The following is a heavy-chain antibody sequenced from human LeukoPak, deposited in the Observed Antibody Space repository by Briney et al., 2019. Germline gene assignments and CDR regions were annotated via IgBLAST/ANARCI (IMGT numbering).Heavy chain of an antibody. V-gene: IGHV3-30*02. J-gene: IGHJ4*02. Sequence: GGSLRLSCGASGFTFRNYGMHWVRQAPGKGPEWVAFIGYDGSNKYYADSVKGRFTISRDDSKNTLYLQMNSLRAEDTAVYYCEKAYCASTICYGGGKIDYWGQGTLVTVSS. CDR3: EKAYCASTICYGGGKIDY. CDR1: GFTFRNYG. CDR2: IGYDGSNK. D-gene: IGHD2-2*01.